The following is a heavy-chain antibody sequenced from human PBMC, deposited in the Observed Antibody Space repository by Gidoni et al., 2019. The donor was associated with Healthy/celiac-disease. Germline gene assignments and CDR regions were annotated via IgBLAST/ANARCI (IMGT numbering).Heavy chain of an antibody. CDR1: GGSFSGYY. J-gene: IGHJ6*02. CDR2: INHSGST. D-gene: IGHD6-6*01. V-gene: IGHV4-34*01. Sequence: QVQLQQWGAGLLKPSETLSLTCAVYGGSFSGYYWSWIRQPPGKGLVWIGEINHSGSTNYNPSLKSRVTISVDTSKNQFSLKLSSVTAADTAVYYCARGVFEYSSSSAFYYYYGMDVWGQGTTVTVSS. CDR3: ARGVFEYSSSSAFYYYYGMDV.